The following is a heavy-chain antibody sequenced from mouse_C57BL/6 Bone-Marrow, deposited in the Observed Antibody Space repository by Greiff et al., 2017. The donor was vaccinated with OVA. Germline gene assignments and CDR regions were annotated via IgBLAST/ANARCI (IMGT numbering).Heavy chain of an antibody. V-gene: IGHV14-2*01. D-gene: IGHD1-1*01. CDR3: DYLYAMDY. Sequence: EVQLQQSGAELVKPGASVKLSCTASGFNIKDYYMHWVKQRTEQGLEWIGRIDPEDGETKYAPQFQGKATITAATSSNTDYLHLSSLTSEDTAVYYCDYLYAMDYWGQGTSVTVSS. CDR1: GFNIKDYY. CDR2: IDPEDGET. J-gene: IGHJ4*01.